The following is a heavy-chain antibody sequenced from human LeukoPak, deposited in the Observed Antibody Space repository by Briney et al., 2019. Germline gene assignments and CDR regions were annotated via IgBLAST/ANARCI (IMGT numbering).Heavy chain of an antibody. CDR3: ARDKGGCSSINCHYYFDY. CDR2: INPKSGAT. D-gene: IGHD2-2*01. J-gene: IGHJ4*02. Sequence: ASVRVSCKASGYTFTNYYIHWVRLAPGHGLEWMGWINPKSGATNYAQKFQGRVTMTRDTSVSTAYMDLSSLRSDDTAIYYCARDKGGCSSINCHYYFDYWGQGTLATVSS. CDR1: GYTFTNYY. V-gene: IGHV1-2*02.